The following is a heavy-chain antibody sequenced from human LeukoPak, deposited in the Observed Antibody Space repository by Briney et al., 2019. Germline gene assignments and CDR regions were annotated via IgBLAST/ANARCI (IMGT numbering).Heavy chain of an antibody. CDR1: GGSSTAYY. D-gene: IGHD3/OR15-3a*01. V-gene: IGHV4-34*01. Sequence: SETLSLTCAVSGGSSTAYYWSWIRQPPGKGLEWIGETNHSGSTNYNPSLKSRVTISIDTSRTQFSLRLSSVTAADTAMYYCARWTSAGHWFDPWGQGTLVTVSS. CDR2: TNHSGST. CDR3: ARWTSAGHWFDP. J-gene: IGHJ5*02.